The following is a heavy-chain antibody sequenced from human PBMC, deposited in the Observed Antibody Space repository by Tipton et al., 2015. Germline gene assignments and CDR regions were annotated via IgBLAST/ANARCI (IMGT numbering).Heavy chain of an antibody. CDR1: GYSISSGYY. V-gene: IGHV4-38-2*01. D-gene: IGHD4-23*01. Sequence: GLVKPSETLSLTCDVSGYSISSGYYWGWIRQPPGKGLEWIGSIFHRGDTNYNPSLKSRVTISLDTSKNQFSLKMSSVTASDTAVYYCARARGRHGGLFDSWGQGTLVTVSS. CDR3: ARARGRHGGLFDS. J-gene: IGHJ4*02. CDR2: IFHRGDT.